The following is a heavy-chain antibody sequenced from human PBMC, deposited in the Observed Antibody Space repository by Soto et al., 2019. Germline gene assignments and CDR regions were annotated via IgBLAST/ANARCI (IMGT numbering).Heavy chain of an antibody. D-gene: IGHD1-26*01. J-gene: IGHJ5*02. CDR2: IGGSGDST. CDR1: RFTFSRYA. CDR3: AKGMSGSYSYNWFDP. V-gene: IGHV3-23*01. Sequence: EVQLLESGGGLVQPGGSLRLSCAASRFTFSRYAMSWVRQAPGKGLEWVSAIGGSGDSTFYADSVKGRFTISRDNSKNTLYLQMNTPRAEDTAVYYCAKGMSGSYSYNWFDPWGQGTLVTVSS.